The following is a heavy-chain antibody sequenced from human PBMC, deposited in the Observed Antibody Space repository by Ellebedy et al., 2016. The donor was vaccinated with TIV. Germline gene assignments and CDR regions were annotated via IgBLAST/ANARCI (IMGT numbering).Heavy chain of an antibody. V-gene: IGHV3-33*01. J-gene: IGHJ3*02. CDR2: IWYDGSNK. CDR1: GFTFSSYG. D-gene: IGHD4-17*01. CDR3: ARPGTDGDYEDAFDI. Sequence: PGGSLRLSCAASGFTFSSYGMHWVRQAPGKGLEWVAVIWYDGSNKYYADSVKGRFTISRDNSKNTLYLQMNSLSAEDTAVYYCARPGTDGDYEDAFDIWGQGTMVTVSS.